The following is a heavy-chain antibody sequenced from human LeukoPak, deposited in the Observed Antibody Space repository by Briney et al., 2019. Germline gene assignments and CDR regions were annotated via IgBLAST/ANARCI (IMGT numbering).Heavy chain of an antibody. CDR1: GFTFSTYG. D-gene: IGHD3-10*01. Sequence: PGGSLRLSCAASGFTFSTYGMHWVRQAPGKGLEWVALISHDETNKYHADSVKGRFTISRDNSKNTLSLQMSSLRTEDTAIYYCAKETTLGSGYGMDVWGQGTTVTVSS. V-gene: IGHV3-30*18. J-gene: IGHJ6*02. CDR3: AKETTLGSGYGMDV. CDR2: ISHDETNK.